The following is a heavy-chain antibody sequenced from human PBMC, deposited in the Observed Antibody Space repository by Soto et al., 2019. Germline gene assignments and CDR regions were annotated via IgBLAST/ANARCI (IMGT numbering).Heavy chain of an antibody. J-gene: IGHJ5*02. CDR1: GGSISSSSFH. CDR3: ARRDGAAGTAWWFDP. CDR2: IYYSGST. V-gene: IGHV4-39*01. D-gene: IGHD6-13*01. Sequence: QLQLQESGPGLVKPSETLSLTCTVSGGSISSSSFHWGWIRQPPGKGLEWIGSIYYSGSTYYSPSLKRRVTRAVDTAKNQVSLKLSSVTAADTAVYYCARRDGAAGTAWWFDPWGQGTLVTVSS.